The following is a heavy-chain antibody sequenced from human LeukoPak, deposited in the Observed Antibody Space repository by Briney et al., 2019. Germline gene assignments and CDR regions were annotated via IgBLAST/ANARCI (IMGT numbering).Heavy chain of an antibody. CDR3: ARGGGSSSWTQYFQH. V-gene: IGHV4-34*01. J-gene: IGHJ1*01. CDR1: GGSFSCYY. D-gene: IGHD6-13*01. CDR2: INHSGST. Sequence: SETLSLTCAVYGGSFSCYYWSWIRQPPGKGLEWIGEINHSGSTNYNPSLKSRVTISVDTSKNQFSLKLGSVTAADTAVYYCARGGGSSSWTQYFQHWGQGTLVTVSS.